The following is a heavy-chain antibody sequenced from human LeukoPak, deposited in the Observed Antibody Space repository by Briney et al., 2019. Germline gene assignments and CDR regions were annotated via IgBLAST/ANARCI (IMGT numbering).Heavy chain of an antibody. J-gene: IGHJ4*02. Sequence: ASVKVSCKASAYTFTGYYMHWVRQAPGQGLEWMGWINPNSGGTNYAQKFQDRFTMTTDTSTSTAYMEQRSLRYDDSAVYYCVREEKRITMVRGGDYWGQGTLVTVSS. V-gene: IGHV1-2*02. CDR2: INPNSGGT. D-gene: IGHD3-10*01. CDR1: AYTFTGYY. CDR3: VREEKRITMVRGGDY.